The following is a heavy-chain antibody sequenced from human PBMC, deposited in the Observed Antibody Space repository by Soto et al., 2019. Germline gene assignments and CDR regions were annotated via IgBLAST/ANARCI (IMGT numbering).Heavy chain of an antibody. V-gene: IGHV3-21*01. CDR1: GFTFSSDS. J-gene: IGHJ5*02. CDR2: ISSSSSYI. Sequence: GGALRLSCAASGFTFSSDSMNWVRQAPGKGLEWVSSISSSSSYIYYAGSVKGRFTISRDNAKNSLSLQMNSLRAEDTAVYYCARGHIVIMVDAIPVGWFDPWCEGTLFTVSS. D-gene: IGHD2-8*01. CDR3: ARGHIVIMVDAIPVGWFDP.